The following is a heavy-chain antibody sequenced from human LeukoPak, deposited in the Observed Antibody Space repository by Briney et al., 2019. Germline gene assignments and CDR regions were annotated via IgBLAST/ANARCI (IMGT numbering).Heavy chain of an antibody. Sequence: PSETLSLTCTVSGGSISSYYWSWIRQPPGKGLGWIGYIYYSGSTNYNPSLKSRVTISVDTSKNQFSLKLSSVTAADTAVYYCARDLRIAAINWFDPWGQGTLVTVSS. CDR3: ARDLRIAAINWFDP. CDR1: GGSISSYY. J-gene: IGHJ5*02. V-gene: IGHV4-59*01. CDR2: IYYSGST. D-gene: IGHD6-6*01.